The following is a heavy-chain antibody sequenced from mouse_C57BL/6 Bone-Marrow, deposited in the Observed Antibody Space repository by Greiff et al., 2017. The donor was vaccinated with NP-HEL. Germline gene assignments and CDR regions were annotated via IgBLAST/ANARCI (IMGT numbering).Heavy chain of an antibody. J-gene: IGHJ2*01. CDR1: GYSITSGYY. CDR2: ISYDGSN. V-gene: IGHV3-6*01. Sequence: EVKLMESGPGLVKPSQSLSLTCSVTGYSITSGYYWNWIRQFPGNKREWMGYISYDGSNNYNPSLKNRISITRDTSKNQFFLKLNSVTTEDTATYYCARGRDYWGQGTTLTVSS. CDR3: ARGRDY.